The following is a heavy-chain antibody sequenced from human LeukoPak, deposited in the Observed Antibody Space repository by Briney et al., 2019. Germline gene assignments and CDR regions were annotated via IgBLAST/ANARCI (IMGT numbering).Heavy chain of an antibody. V-gene: IGHV1-18*01. D-gene: IGHD3-10*01. CDR2: ITPYNGKT. Sequence: ASVKVSCKASGYTFTSYGITWVRQAPRQGLEWMGWITPYNGKTSYAQKLQGRVTMPTDTSASTAYMELRSLRSDDTAVYYCGRDYYGSGRANCDYGRQGTLVTVSS. CDR3: GRDYYGSGRANCDY. J-gene: IGHJ4*02. CDR1: GYTFTSYG.